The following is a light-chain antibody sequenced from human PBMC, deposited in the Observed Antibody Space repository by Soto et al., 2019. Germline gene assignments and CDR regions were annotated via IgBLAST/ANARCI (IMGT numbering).Light chain of an antibody. V-gene: IGLV1-47*02. Sequence: QSVLTQPPSASGTPVQRVTISCSGRRSNIGTNYVYWYQQFPGTAPKLLIYSNSHRPSGVPDRFSGSKSGTSASLAISGLRSDDEADYYCAAWDDSLSGPVFGGGTKLTVL. CDR2: SNS. J-gene: IGLJ3*02. CDR1: RSNIGTNY. CDR3: AAWDDSLSGPV.